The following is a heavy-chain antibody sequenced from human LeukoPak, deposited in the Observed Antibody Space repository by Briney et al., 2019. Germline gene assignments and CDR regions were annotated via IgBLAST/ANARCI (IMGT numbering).Heavy chain of an antibody. V-gene: IGHV1-2*02. CDR3: ARVIEAYCGGDCSSY. CDR1: GYTFTGYY. CDR2: INPNSGGT. D-gene: IGHD2-21*02. J-gene: IGHJ4*02. Sequence: ASVKVSCKASGYTFTGYYMHWVRQAPGQGLEWMGWINPNSGGTNYAQKFQGRVTMTRDTSISTAYMELSRLRSDDTAVYYCARVIEAYCGGDCSSYWGQGTLVTVSS.